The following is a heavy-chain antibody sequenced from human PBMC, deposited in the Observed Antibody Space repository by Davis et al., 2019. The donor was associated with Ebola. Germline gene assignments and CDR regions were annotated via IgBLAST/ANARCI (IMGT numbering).Heavy chain of an antibody. J-gene: IGHJ4*02. D-gene: IGHD6-13*01. V-gene: IGHV3-30*03. CDR2: MSFGGNYK. CDR3: ARCTGYSSSWLDY. CDR1: GFTFSSYG. Sequence: GESLKISCAASGFTFSSYGMHWVRQAPGKGLEWVAVMSFGGNYKYYADSVKGRFTISRDNSKNTLYLQMNSLRAEDTAVYYCARCTGYSSSWLDYWGQGTLVTVSS.